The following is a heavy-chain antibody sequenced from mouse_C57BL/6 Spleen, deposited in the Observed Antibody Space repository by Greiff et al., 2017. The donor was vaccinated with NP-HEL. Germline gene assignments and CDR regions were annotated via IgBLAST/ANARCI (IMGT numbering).Heavy chain of an antibody. D-gene: IGHD4-1*01. J-gene: IGHJ2*01. CDR2: IHPNSGST. CDR1: GYTFTSYW. Sequence: VQLQQSGAELVKPGASVKLSCKASGYTFTSYWMHWVKQRPGQGLEWIGMIHPNSGSTNYNEKFKSKATLTVDKSSSTAYMQLSSLTSEDSAVYYGASPRTGTSFDYWGQGTTLTVSS. CDR3: ASPRTGTSFDY. V-gene: IGHV1-64*01.